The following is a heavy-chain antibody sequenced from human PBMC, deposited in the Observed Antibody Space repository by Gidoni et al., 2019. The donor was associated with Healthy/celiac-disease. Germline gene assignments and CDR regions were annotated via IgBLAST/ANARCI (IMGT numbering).Heavy chain of an antibody. Sequence: QVQLVQAGAEVKKPGASVKVSCKASGDTFTGYYLHWVRQAPGQGLEWMVWINPNSGGTNYAQKFQGRVTMTRDTSISTAYMELSRLRSDDTAVYYCARAYCGGDCYLNWFDPWGQGTLVTVSS. CDR1: GDTFTGYY. D-gene: IGHD2-21*02. CDR2: INPNSGGT. CDR3: ARAYCGGDCYLNWFDP. V-gene: IGHV1-2*02. J-gene: IGHJ5*02.